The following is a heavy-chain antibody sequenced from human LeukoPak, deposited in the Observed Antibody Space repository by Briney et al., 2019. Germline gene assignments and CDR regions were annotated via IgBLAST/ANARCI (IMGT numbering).Heavy chain of an antibody. CDR1: GLMFSSYW. D-gene: IGHD3-22*01. Sequence: GGSLRLSCAASGLMFSSYWMSWVRQAPGKGLEWVANIKQDGSEKYYVDSVKGRFTISRDNAKNSLYLQMNSLRAEDTAVYYCARDGLDYYDSSGYNYWGQGTLVTVSS. CDR3: ARDGLDYYDSSGYNY. CDR2: IKQDGSEK. J-gene: IGHJ4*02. V-gene: IGHV3-7*01.